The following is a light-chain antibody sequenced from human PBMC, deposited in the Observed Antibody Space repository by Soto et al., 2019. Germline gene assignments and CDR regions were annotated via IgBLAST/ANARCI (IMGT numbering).Light chain of an antibody. J-gene: IGKJ5*01. V-gene: IGKV3-20*01. CDR1: QSVMSNY. CDR3: QQYGKLPIT. Sequence: EIVLTQSPGTQSLSPGERSTLSCSSSQSVMSNYVAWYHQKPGQAPRLLISGASTRAAGIPDRFSGSGSGTDFTLTISSLEPEDFAVYYCQQYGKLPITFGQGTRLEIK. CDR2: GAS.